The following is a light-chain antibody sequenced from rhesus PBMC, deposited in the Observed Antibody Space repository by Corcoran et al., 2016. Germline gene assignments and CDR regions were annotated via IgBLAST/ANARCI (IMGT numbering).Light chain of an antibody. CDR3: QQYSSRPLT. Sequence: DIQMTQSPSSLSASVGDTVTITCRASQGISSWLAWYQQKPGKAPKLLIHKASGLQSGVPSRFSGSGSRTEFTLTISSLQSEDFATYYCQQYSSRPLTFGGGTKVELK. V-gene: IGKV1-22*01. J-gene: IGKJ4*01. CDR2: KAS. CDR1: QGISSW.